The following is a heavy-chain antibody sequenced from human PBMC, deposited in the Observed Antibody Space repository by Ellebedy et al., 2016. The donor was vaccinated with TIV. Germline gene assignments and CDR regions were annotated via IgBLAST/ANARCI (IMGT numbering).Heavy chain of an antibody. Sequence: SVKVSCKASGYTFTSFGITWVRQAPGQGLEWMGGIIAVFGTTNYAQKFQGRVTITADEPTSTVYMEVSSLRSEDTAVYYCARVSGYYHGYLQHWGQGTLVIVSS. V-gene: IGHV1-69*13. CDR1: GYTFTSFG. J-gene: IGHJ1*01. CDR3: ARVSGYYHGYLQH. D-gene: IGHD3-22*01. CDR2: IIAVFGTT.